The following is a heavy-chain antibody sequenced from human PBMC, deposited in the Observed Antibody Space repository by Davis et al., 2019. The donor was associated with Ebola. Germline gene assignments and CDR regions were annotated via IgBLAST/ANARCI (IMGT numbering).Heavy chain of an antibody. CDR3: AGTTSFYHYATDV. J-gene: IGHJ6*02. CDR1: GFTFSSYA. CDR2: ISGSGGST. V-gene: IGHV3-23*01. D-gene: IGHD1-1*01. Sequence: GESLKISCAASGFTFSSYAMRWVRQTPGKGLEWVSGISGSGGSTYYADSVRGRFTISRDSSKNTLYLQMNSLRGEDTAVYYCAGTTSFYHYATDVWGQGTTVTVSS.